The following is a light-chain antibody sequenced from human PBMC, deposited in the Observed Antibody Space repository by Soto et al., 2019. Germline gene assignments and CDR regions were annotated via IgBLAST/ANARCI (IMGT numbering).Light chain of an antibody. V-gene: IGKV1-5*03. CDR3: QQYNGNSRT. J-gene: IGKJ1*01. Sequence: DVQMTQSPSTLSASVGDRVTISCRASQSISNWLAWYQHKPGKAPGLLIYKASSLQSGVPSRFSGSGSGTEFTLTITSLQPDDYAIYYCQQYNGNSRTFGQGTKVDIK. CDR1: QSISNW. CDR2: KAS.